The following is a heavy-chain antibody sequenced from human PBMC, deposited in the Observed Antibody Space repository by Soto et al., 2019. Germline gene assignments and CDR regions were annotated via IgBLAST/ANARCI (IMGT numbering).Heavy chain of an antibody. D-gene: IGHD2-2*01. CDR3: ARAGHIVVVPAASFDY. CDR2: INHSGST. CDR1: GGSFSGYY. Sequence: ATLSLTCAVYGGSFSGYYWSWIRQPPGKGLEWIGEINHSGSTNYNPSLKSRVTISVDTSKNQFSLKLSSVTAADTAVYYCARAGHIVVVPAASFDYWGQGTLVTVSS. V-gene: IGHV4-34*01. J-gene: IGHJ4*02.